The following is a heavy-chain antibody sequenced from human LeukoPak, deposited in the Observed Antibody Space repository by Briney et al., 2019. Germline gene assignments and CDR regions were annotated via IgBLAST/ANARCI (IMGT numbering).Heavy chain of an antibody. CDR3: AKTSLSDASGHYYYMDV. V-gene: IGHV3-48*01. CDR1: GFTFNNYD. J-gene: IGHJ6*03. Sequence: GGSLRLSCAASGFTFNNYDMNWVRQAPGKGLEWVSYIRSGSSSIYYADSVKGRFTISRDKAKNSLYLQVNNLRTEDTALYYCAKTSLSDASGHYYYMDVWGKGTTVTVSS. D-gene: IGHD3-3*01. CDR2: IRSGSSSI.